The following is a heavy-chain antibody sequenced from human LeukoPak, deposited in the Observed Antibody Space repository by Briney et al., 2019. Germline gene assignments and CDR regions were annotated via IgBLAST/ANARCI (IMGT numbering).Heavy chain of an antibody. V-gene: IGHV3-48*01. CDR2: ISSSSSTI. CDR3: ARAPYISGYDLYYYYYMDV. CDR1: GFTFNSYS. Sequence: GGSLRLSCAASGFTFNSYSMNWVRQAPGKGLEWVSYISSSSSTIYYADSVKGRFTISRDNAKNSLYLQMNSLRAEDTAVYYCARAPYISGYDLYYYYYMDVWGKGTTVTVSS. J-gene: IGHJ6*03. D-gene: IGHD5-12*01.